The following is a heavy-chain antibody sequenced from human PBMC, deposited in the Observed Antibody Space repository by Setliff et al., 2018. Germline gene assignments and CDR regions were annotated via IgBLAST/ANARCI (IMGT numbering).Heavy chain of an antibody. D-gene: IGHD3-16*01. Sequence: PGGSLRLSCTASGFSYSNCWVSWVRQAPGKGLEWLASINPHASEKYYVDSVKGRFTISRDNAKNSLSLQMNGLRAEDTSVYYCACLDWGENFFNVDVWGKGTTVTVSS. J-gene: IGHJ6*04. CDR3: ACLDWGENFFNVDV. CDR1: GFSYSNCW. V-gene: IGHV3-7*01. CDR2: INPHASEK.